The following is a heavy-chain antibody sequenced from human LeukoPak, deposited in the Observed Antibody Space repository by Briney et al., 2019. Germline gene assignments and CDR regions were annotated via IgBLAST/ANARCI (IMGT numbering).Heavy chain of an antibody. V-gene: IGHV3-53*01. Sequence: GGSLRLSCEVSGFSVGTDYMTWIRQAPGKGLVWVSFVHSGGATFYADSVKGRFTISRDTSKNTVSLEMTNLRAEDTGVYYCARGYDFWSGSSSGVFDVWGQGTMVIVSS. CDR3: ARGYDFWSGSSSGVFDV. J-gene: IGHJ3*01. CDR1: GFSVGTDY. D-gene: IGHD3-3*01. CDR2: VHSGGAT.